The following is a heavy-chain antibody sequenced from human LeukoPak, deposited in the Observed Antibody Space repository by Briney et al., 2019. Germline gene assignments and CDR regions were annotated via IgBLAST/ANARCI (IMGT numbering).Heavy chain of an antibody. V-gene: IGHV3-30*18. J-gene: IGHJ3*02. CDR3: AKDRGGVYYESSVDI. CDR2: ISYDGNNK. Sequence: GGSLRLSCAASGFSFSNYGIHWVRQAPGKGLEWVAVISYDGNNKYYADSVKGRFTISRDNSKNTLYLQMNSLRAEDTAVYYCAKDRGGVYYESSVDIWGQGTMVTVSS. D-gene: IGHD3-22*01. CDR1: GFSFSNYG.